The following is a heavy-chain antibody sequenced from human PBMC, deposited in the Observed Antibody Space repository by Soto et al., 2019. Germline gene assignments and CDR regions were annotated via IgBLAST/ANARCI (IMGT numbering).Heavy chain of an antibody. CDR3: ARGRAYPFPQRITIFGVVTTPLDY. V-gene: IGHV4-34*01. CDR2: INHSGST. CDR1: GGSFSGYY. D-gene: IGHD3-3*01. Sequence: SETLSLTCAVYGGSFSGYYWSWIRQPPGKGLEWIGEINHSGSTNYNPSLKSRVTISVDTSKNQFSLKLSSVTAADTAVYYCARGRAYPFPQRITIFGVVTTPLDYWGQGTLVTVSS. J-gene: IGHJ4*02.